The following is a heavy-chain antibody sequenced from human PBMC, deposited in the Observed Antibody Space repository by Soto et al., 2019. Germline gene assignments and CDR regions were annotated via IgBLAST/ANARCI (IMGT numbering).Heavy chain of an antibody. CDR1: GGSFSGYY. CDR2: INHSGST. V-gene: IGHV4-34*01. D-gene: IGHD3-10*01. Sequence: TSETLSLTCAVYGGSFSGYYRSWISQPPGKGLEWSEEINHSGSTNHNPSLKSRVTISVDTSKIPFSLKLSSVIAADSAVYYCARVYGRNFHYWGQGPLVTV. J-gene: IGHJ4*02. CDR3: ARVYGRNFHY.